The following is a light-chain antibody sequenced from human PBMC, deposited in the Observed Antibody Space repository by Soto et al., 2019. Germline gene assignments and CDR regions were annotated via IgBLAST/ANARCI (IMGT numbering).Light chain of an antibody. Sequence: DIQMTQSPSSLSASVGDRVTITCRASQSISRYLNWYQQKPGKAPNLLIYVASSLQSEVPSRSSGSGSGTDFTLTITSLPPEDFAPYYCQQSHGTPITFGQGTRLEIK. J-gene: IGKJ5*01. CDR3: QQSHGTPIT. CDR2: VAS. V-gene: IGKV1-39*01. CDR1: QSISRY.